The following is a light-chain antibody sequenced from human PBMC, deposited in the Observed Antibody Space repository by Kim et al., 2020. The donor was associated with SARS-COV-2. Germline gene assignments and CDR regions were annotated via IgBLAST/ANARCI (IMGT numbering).Light chain of an antibody. CDR1: SGHNIYA. J-gene: IGLJ6*01. CDR2: VNADASH. V-gene: IGLV4-69*01. CDR3: QTWGTGIEV. Sequence: QPVLTQSPSASASLGASVKLTCTLSSGHNIYAIAWHQQQPEKGPRYLMKVNADASHTKGDGIPDRFSGSSSGAERSLTISSLQSEDEADYYCQTWGTGIEVFGGGTKVTVL.